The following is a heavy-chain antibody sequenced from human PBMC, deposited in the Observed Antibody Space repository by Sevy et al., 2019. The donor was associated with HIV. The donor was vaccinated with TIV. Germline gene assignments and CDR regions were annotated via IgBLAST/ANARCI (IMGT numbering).Heavy chain of an antibody. CDR3: AKLPSTVMFREKGY. D-gene: IGHD3-10*01. J-gene: IGHJ4*02. CDR2: ISDSGDTT. CDR1: GFTFTNYD. Sequence: GVSLRLSCAASGFTFTNYDMNWVRQAPGKGLEWVSGISDSGDTTHYAESVKGRFTISRDNSKNTVSLQMSSLRAEDTAIYYCAKLPSTVMFREKGYWGQGTRVTVSS. V-gene: IGHV3-23*01.